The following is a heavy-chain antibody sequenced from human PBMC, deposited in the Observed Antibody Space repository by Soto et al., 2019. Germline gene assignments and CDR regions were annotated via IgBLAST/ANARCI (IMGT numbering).Heavy chain of an antibody. J-gene: IGHJ6*02. CDR3: AKGRSYYYYYGVTS. Sequence: EVQLLESGGGLVQPGGSLRLSCAASGFTFSSCAMGWVRQAPGKGLEWVSDIIDSGASTYYADSVKGRFTISRDNSKSTLYLQMNSLRAEDTALYYCAKGRSYYYYYGVTSGAKEPRSPSP. CDR2: IIDSGAST. CDR1: GFTFSSCA. V-gene: IGHV3-23*01.